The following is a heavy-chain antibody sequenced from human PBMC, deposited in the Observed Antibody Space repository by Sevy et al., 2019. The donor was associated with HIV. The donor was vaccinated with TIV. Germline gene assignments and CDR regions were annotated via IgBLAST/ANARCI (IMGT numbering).Heavy chain of an antibody. J-gene: IGHJ5*02. CDR3: AKGGTAMVTP. Sequence: GGSLRLSCAASGFTFSSYAMSWARQAPGKGLEWVSAISGSGGSTYYADSVKGRFTISRDKSKNTLYLQMNSLRAEDTAVYYCAKGGTAMVTPWGQGTLVTVSS. CDR2: ISGSGGST. CDR1: GFTFSSYA. D-gene: IGHD5-18*01. V-gene: IGHV3-23*01.